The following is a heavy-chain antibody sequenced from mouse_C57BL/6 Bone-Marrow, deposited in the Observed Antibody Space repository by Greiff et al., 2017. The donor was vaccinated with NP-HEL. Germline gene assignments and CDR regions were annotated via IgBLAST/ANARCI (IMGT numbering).Heavy chain of an antibody. CDR1: VSSFPIYS. CDR2: IHPNSGST. V-gene: IGHV1-64*01. J-gene: IGHJ3*01. CDR3: ARCFLSFAY. Sequence: PLQQPVAELVPPCSSVPLSFQASVSSFPIYSLPFLPPIPFPGLEWIGMIHPNSGSTNYNEKFKGKATLTVDKSSSTAYMQLSSLTSEDSAVYYCARCFLSFAYWGRGPLLTVSA. D-gene: IGHD6-5*01.